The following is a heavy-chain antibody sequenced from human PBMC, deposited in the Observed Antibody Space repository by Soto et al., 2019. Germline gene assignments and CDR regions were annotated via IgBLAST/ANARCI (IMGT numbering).Heavy chain of an antibody. Sequence: SGPPQVNPTQPLTLPCTFSGFSLSTSGVGVGWIRQPPGEALEWLALIYWDDDRRYSPSLNSRLTITKDTSKNQVVLTMTNMDPVDTGTYYCAHRGDYYSFDYWGQGTLVTVSS. V-gene: IGHV2-5*02. CDR3: AHRGDYYSFDY. CDR2: IYWDDDR. D-gene: IGHD3-22*01. CDR1: GFSLSTSGVG. J-gene: IGHJ4*02.